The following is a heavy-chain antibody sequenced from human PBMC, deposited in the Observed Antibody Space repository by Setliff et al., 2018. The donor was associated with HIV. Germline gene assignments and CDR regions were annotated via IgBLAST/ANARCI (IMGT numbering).Heavy chain of an antibody. CDR1: GGSIINHF. Sequence: SETLSLTCTVSGGSIINHFWSWIRLPPGKGLEWIGYIYYSGSADYNRSLKSRVTISVDTSKNQFSLILSPVTAADTAVYYCARGVNFDYWGQGTQVTVSS. J-gene: IGHJ4*02. V-gene: IGHV4-59*08. CDR2: IYYSGSA. D-gene: IGHD3-3*01. CDR3: ARGVNFDY.